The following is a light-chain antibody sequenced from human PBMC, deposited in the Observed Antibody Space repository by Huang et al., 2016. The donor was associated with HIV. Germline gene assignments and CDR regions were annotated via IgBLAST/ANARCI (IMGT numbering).Light chain of an antibody. CDR1: RSVSSSS. V-gene: IGKV3-20*01. J-gene: IGKJ2*03. CDR3: QQYGSTRYS. CDR2: GAT. Sequence: EIVLAQSPDTLSLSPGEGATLSCRASRSVSSSSLAWYQQKPGQAPRLIIYGATIRATGIPDRFSGSGSETDFTLNISRLEPEDFAMYYCQQYGSTRYSFGQGTRLEIK.